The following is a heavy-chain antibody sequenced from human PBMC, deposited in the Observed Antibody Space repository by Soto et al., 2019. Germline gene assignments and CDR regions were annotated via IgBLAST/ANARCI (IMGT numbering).Heavy chain of an antibody. D-gene: IGHD3-10*01. J-gene: IGHJ6*04. CDR2: ITGSSTYI. Sequence: GALSLSCAAAGLTLSTYTMNWVRQAQGRGPELVSSITGSSTYIDYADSVKGRFTISRDNARNSLYLQMSSLRAAETDVYYCARDFGHYGSGTYYNHYFYGRDVWGKGSTGSVSS. CDR3: ARDFGHYGSGTYYNHYFYGRDV. CDR1: GLTLSTYT. V-gene: IGHV3-21*01.